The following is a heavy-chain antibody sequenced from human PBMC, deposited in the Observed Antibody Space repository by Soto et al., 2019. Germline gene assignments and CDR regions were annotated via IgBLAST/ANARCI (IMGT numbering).Heavy chain of an antibody. CDR3: ARGAGSTYYYGSGSPKNWFDP. V-gene: IGHV4-34*01. J-gene: IGHJ5*02. CDR1: GGSFSGYY. D-gene: IGHD3-10*01. Sequence: SETLSLTCAVYGGSFSGYYWIWIRQPPGKGLEWIGEINHSGSTNYNPSLKSRVTISVDTSKNQFSLKLSSVTAADTAVYYCARGAGSTYYYGSGSPKNWFDPWGQGTLVTVSS. CDR2: INHSGST.